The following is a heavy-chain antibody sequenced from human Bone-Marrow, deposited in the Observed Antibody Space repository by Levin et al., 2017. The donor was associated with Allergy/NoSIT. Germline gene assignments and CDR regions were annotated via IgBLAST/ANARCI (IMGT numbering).Heavy chain of an antibody. Sequence: PGGSLRLSCVVSGFTFSDHYMDWVRQAPGKDLEWVARSRNKANRYTTEYAASVKGRFSISRDESKNSLYLQMNSLKTEDTAVYFCVRGHNSFDYWGQGTLVTVSS. J-gene: IGHJ4*02. V-gene: IGHV3-72*01. CDR1: GFTFSDHY. CDR3: VRGHNSFDY. D-gene: IGHD3-10*01. CDR2: SRNKANRYTT.